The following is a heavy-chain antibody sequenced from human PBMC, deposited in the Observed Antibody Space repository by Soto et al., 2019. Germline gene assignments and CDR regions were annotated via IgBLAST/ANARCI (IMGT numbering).Heavy chain of an antibody. V-gene: IGHV3-23*01. D-gene: IGHD2-15*01. J-gene: IGHJ6*02. CDR1: GFTFSSYA. Sequence: EVQLLESGGGLVQPGGSLRLSCAASGFTFSSYAMSWVRQAPGKGLEWVSAISGSGGSTYYADSVKGRFTISRDNSKNTLYLQMNSLRAEDTAVYYCAKDQGCSGGSCYWDAVRPRYYYGMDVWGQGTTVTVSS. CDR2: ISGSGGST. CDR3: AKDQGCSGGSCYWDAVRPRYYYGMDV.